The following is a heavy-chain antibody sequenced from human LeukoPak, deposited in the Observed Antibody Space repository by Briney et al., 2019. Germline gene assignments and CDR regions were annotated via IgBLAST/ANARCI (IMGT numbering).Heavy chain of an antibody. CDR1: GYTFTGYY. Sequence: CXASGYTFTGYYMHWVRQAPGQGLEWMGWINPNSGGTNYAQKFQGRVTMTRDTSISTAYMEVSRLRSDDTGGYYCAXGXXRSXWXXXXFDPWGXGXLVTVSS. CDR3: AXGXXRSXWXXXXFDP. V-gene: IGHV1-2*02. D-gene: IGHD6-13*01. CDR2: INPNSGGT. J-gene: IGHJ5*02.